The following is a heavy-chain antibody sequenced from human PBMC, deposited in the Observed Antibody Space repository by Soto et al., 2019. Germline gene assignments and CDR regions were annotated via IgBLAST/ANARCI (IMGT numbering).Heavy chain of an antibody. CDR2: ISTTSSSI. D-gene: IGHD3-3*01. J-gene: IGHJ4*02. Sequence: GGSLRLSCAASGFTFSSYSMNWVRQAPGKGLEWISYISTTSSSIYYADSVKGRFTISRDNAKNSLFLQMNSLRGEDTAVYYCARKGVAFDYWGQGARVTVSS. V-gene: IGHV3-48*01. CDR1: GFTFSSYS. CDR3: ARKGVAFDY.